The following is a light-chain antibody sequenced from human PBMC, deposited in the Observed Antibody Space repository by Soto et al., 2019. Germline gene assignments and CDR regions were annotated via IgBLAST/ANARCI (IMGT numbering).Light chain of an antibody. J-gene: IGLJ3*02. V-gene: IGLV1-40*01. CDR2: GNN. CDR1: RSNIGAGYN. CDR3: QSYDSSLSGWV. Sequence: QSVLTQSPSVSGAPGQRVTISCTGSRSNIGAGYNVHWYQQHPGTAPKLLIYGNNNRPSGVPDRFSGSKSGTSGSLAITGLQAEDEADYYCQSYDSSLSGWVFGGGTKVTVL.